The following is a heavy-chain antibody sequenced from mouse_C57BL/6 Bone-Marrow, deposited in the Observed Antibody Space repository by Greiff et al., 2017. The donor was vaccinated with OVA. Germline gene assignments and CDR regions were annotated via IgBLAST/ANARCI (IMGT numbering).Heavy chain of an antibody. CDR1: GYTFTEYT. V-gene: IGHV1-62-2*01. D-gene: IGHD2-3*01. CDR2: FYPGSGSI. CDR3: ARHEAPFYDGTRAYCDY. J-gene: IGHJ2*01. Sequence: QVQLQQSGAELVKPGASVKLSCKASGYTFTEYTIHWVKQRSGQGLEWIGWFYPGSGSIKYNEKFKDKATLTADKSSSTVYMGLSRFTSEDSAVSFGARHEAPFYDGTRAYCDYWGKGTTLTVSS.